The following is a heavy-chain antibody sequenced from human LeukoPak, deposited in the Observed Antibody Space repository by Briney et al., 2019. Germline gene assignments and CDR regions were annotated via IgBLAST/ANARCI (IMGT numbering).Heavy chain of an antibody. Sequence: SETLSLTCAVYGGSFSGYHWSWIRQPPGKGLEWIGEINHSGSTNYNPPLKSRVTISVDTSKNQFSLKLSSVTAADTAVYYCARGMRVTTYLGDWFDPWGQGTLVTVSS. CDR3: ARGMRVTTYLGDWFDP. J-gene: IGHJ5*02. CDR1: GGSFSGYH. CDR2: INHSGST. V-gene: IGHV4-34*01. D-gene: IGHD4-11*01.